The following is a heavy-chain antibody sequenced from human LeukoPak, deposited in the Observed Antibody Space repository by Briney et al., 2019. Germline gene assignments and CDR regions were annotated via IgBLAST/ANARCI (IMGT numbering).Heavy chain of an antibody. CDR2: IKQDGSEK. Sequence: GGSLRLSXAASGFTFSSYWMSWVCQTPGKGLEWVANIKQDGSEKYYVDSVKGRFTISRDNAKNSLYLQMNSLRAEDTAVYYCARSGAPIDYWGQGTLVTVSS. CDR3: ARSGAPIDY. CDR1: GFTFSSYW. V-gene: IGHV3-7*01. J-gene: IGHJ4*02.